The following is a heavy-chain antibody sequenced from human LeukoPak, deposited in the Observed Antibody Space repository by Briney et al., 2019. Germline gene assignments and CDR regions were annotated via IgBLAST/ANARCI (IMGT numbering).Heavy chain of an antibody. V-gene: IGHV3-23*01. CDR1: GFTFSGYG. D-gene: IGHD2-15*01. CDR3: ASGGGWYFDY. Sequence: GGSLRLSCAASGFTFSGYGMSWVRQAPGKGLKWVSAISGSGGSTYYADSVKGRITISRDNSKNTLYLQMNSLRAEDTAVYYCASGGGWYFDYWGQGTLVTVSS. CDR2: ISGSGGST. J-gene: IGHJ4*02.